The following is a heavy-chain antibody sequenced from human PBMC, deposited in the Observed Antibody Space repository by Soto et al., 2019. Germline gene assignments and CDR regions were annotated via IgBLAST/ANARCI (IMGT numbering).Heavy chain of an antibody. CDR2: ISWNSGNI. V-gene: IGHV3-9*01. CDR3: VKASTYSSSQGWFDP. D-gene: IGHD6-19*01. J-gene: IGHJ5*02. Sequence: EVQLVESGGGLVQPGRSLRLSCAASGFSFDGYAMNWVRQPPGKGLEWVSGISWNSGNIDYADSVKGRFTISRDNAKNSLYLQMNSLRAEDTALYYCVKASTYSSSQGWFDPWGPGTMVTGSS. CDR1: GFSFDGYA.